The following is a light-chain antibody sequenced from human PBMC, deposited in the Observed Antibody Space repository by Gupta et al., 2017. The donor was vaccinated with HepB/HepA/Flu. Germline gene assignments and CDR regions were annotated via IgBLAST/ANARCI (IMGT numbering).Light chain of an antibody. CDR2: EDK. V-gene: IGLV6-57*02. J-gene: IGLJ3*02. CDR1: SGSIARNY. CDR3: QSYDNNNRV. Sequence: FMLTQPHSVSESPGETVTISCTGSSGSIARNYVQWLQQRPGSAPTTVIYEDKQRPSGVPNRFSGSVDSSSNSASLTISGLKTEDGADYYCQSYDNNNRVFGGGTKLTVL.